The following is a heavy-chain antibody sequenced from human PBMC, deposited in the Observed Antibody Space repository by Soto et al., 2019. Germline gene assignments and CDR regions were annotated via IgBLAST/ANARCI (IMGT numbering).Heavy chain of an antibody. CDR3: ARAGAATLSDY. J-gene: IGHJ4*02. V-gene: IGHV4-59*01. CDR2: IYYSGSP. Sequence: PSXTLSLTCSVSGGSINNYYCSWIRQPPGKGLEWIGYIYYSGSPNYNPSLKSRVTISVDTSKNQFSLNLSSVTAADTAVYYCARAGAATLSDYWGQGTLVTSPQ. D-gene: IGHD2-15*01. CDR1: GGSINNYY.